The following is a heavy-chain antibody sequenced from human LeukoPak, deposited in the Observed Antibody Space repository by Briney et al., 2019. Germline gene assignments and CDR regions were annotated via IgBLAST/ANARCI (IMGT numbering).Heavy chain of an antibody. J-gene: IGHJ4*02. CDR2: IWYDGSNK. V-gene: IGHV3-33*01. Sequence: GGSLRLSCAASGFTLSSYGMHWVRQAPGKGLEWVAAIWYDGSNKYYADSVKGRFTISRDNSKNTLYLQMNSLRAEDTAVYYCARASSGYLNWGQGTLVTVSS. CDR1: GFTLSSYG. D-gene: IGHD3-22*01. CDR3: ARASSGYLN.